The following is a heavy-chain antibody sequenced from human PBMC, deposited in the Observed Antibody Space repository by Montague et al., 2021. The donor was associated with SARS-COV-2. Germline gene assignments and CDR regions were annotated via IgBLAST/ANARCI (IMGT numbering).Heavy chain of an antibody. CDR3: AKDFDYYDSSGYFDY. CDR2: ITWDSATL. V-gene: IGHV3-9*01. Sequence: SLRLSCAASGFTFGDHAMHWVRQAPGKGPEWISGITWDSATLGYADSVKGRFTISRDNAKNSLYLQMNSLRAEDTALYHCAKDFDYYDSSGYFDYWGQGTLVTVSS. D-gene: IGHD3-22*01. J-gene: IGHJ4*02. CDR1: GFTFGDHA.